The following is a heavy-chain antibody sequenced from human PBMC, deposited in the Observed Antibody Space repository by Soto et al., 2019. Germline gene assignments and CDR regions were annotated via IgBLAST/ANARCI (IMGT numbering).Heavy chain of an antibody. CDR1: GGTFSSYA. CDR3: ASKMIKIWFVHYGMDV. V-gene: IGHV1-69*13. CDR2: IIPIFGTA. Sequence: SVKVSCKASGGTFSSYAISWVRQAPGQGLEWMGGIIPIFGTANYAQKFQGRVTITADESTSTAYMELSSLRSEDTAVYYCASKMIKIWFVHYGMDVWGQGTTVTVSS. D-gene: IGHD5-18*01. J-gene: IGHJ6*02.